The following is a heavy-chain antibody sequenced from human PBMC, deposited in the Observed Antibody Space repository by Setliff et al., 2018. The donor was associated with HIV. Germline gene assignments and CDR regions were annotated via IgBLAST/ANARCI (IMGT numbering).Heavy chain of an antibody. V-gene: IGHV4-4*09. CDR1: GGSISSYY. CDR3: ARAYFGSGIYY. Sequence: PSETLSLTCTVSGGSISSYYWSWIRQPPGKGLEWLGHIYSSGSTNYNPSLKSRVTISVDTSKNQFSLKLYSVTAVDTAVYYCARAYFGSGIYYWGQGTRVTVSS. CDR2: IYSSGST. J-gene: IGHJ4*02. D-gene: IGHD3-10*01.